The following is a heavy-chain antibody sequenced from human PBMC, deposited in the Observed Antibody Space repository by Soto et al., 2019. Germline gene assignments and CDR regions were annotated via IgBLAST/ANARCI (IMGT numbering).Heavy chain of an antibody. CDR2: IKSKTDGGTT. CDR3: TGDILTGYYPPDAFDI. D-gene: IGHD3-9*01. Sequence: PGGSLRLSCAASGFTLSDSYIDWVRQAPGKGLEWVGRIKSKTDGGTTDYAAPVKGRFTISRDDSKNTLYLQMNSLKTEDTAVYYCTGDILTGYYPPDAFDIWGQGTMVTVSS. V-gene: IGHV3-15*01. J-gene: IGHJ3*02. CDR1: GFTLSDSY.